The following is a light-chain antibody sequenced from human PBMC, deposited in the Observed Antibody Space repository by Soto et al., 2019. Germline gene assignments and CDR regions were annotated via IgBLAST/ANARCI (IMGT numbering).Light chain of an antibody. CDR1: QSVSGY. CDR2: RIF. Sequence: EIVMTQSPGTVSVFPGETVTLSCRASQSVSGYLDWFHQKPGQAPRLVLLRIFTRAIGVPARFSGSGSGTDFTLTISRLEPEDFAVYYCQQYGSSPLFGQGTRLEIK. CDR3: QQYGSSPL. J-gene: IGKJ5*01. V-gene: IGKV3-20*01.